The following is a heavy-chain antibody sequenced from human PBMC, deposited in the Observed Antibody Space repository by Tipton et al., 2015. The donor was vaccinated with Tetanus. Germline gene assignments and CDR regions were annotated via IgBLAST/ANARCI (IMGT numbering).Heavy chain of an antibody. Sequence: TLSLTCTVSGGSISSFYWYWIQQPPGKGLEWIAYIYQNGDANHNPSLRSRVTLSVDTSKNQFSLQMSSVTAADTAVYYCARIGWPENNKPGFDIWGQGTMVTVSS. D-gene: IGHD1/OR15-1a*01. CDR3: ARIGWPENNKPGFDI. CDR2: IYQNGDA. CDR1: GGSISSFY. J-gene: IGHJ3*02. V-gene: IGHV4-59*01.